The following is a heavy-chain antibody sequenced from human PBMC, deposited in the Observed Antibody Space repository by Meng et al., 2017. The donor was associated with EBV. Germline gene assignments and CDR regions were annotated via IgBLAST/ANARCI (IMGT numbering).Heavy chain of an antibody. J-gene: IGHJ4*02. D-gene: IGHD6-19*01. CDR1: GYTFTGYY. CDR2: INPNSGGT. CDR3: ARVGIAVAGTGDY. V-gene: IGHV1-2*06. Sequence: QVQVVQVGAEVKEPWASMKVSCKASGYTFTGYYMHWVRPAPGQGLEWMGRINPNSGGTNYAQKFQGRVTMTRDTSISTAYMELSRLRSDDTAVYYCARVGIAVAGTGDYWGQGTLVTVSS.